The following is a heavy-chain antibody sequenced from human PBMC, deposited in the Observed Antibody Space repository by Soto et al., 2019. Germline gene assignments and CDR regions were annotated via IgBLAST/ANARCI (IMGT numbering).Heavy chain of an antibody. Sequence: GESLKISCKGSGYSFTSYWIGWVRQMPGKGLEWMGIIYPGDSDTRYSPSFQGQVTISADKSISTAYLQWSSLKASDTAMYYCARLGTTGTTSGIYYYYYMDVWGKGTTVTVSS. J-gene: IGHJ6*03. D-gene: IGHD1-1*01. CDR2: IYPGDSDT. CDR1: GYSFTSYW. CDR3: ARLGTTGTTSGIYYYYYMDV. V-gene: IGHV5-51*01.